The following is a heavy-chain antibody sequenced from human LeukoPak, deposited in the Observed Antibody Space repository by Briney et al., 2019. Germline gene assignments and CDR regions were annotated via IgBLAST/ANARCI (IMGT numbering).Heavy chain of an antibody. CDR1: GYTFTRYG. CDR3: ARDRAPAGATSYYYYGMDV. Sequence: GASVKVSCKASGYTFTRYGISWERQAPGQGLEWMGWISAYNGNTNYAQKLQGRVTMTTDTSTSTAYMELRSLRSDDTAVYYCARDRAPAGATSYYYYGMDVWGKGTTVTVSS. J-gene: IGHJ6*04. CDR2: ISAYNGNT. V-gene: IGHV1-18*04. D-gene: IGHD1-26*01.